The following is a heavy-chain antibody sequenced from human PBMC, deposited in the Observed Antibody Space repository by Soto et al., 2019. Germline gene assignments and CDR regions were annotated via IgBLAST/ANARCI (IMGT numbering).Heavy chain of an antibody. CDR3: ARDLTMVRGVIYYMDV. Sequence: QVPLVQSGAEVKKPGASVKVSCKASRYTFTSYAMHWVRQAPGQRLEWMGWINAGSGNTKYSQKFQGRVAITRDTSASTAYMELSSLRSEDTAIYYCARDLTMVRGVIYYMDVWGKGTTVTVSS. CDR1: RYTFTSYA. V-gene: IGHV1-3*01. CDR2: INAGSGNT. J-gene: IGHJ6*03. D-gene: IGHD3-10*01.